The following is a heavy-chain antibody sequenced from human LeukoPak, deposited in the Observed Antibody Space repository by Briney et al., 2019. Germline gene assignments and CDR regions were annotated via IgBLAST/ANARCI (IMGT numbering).Heavy chain of an antibody. CDR3: ARLIYAYYYGSGSPGYFDY. V-gene: IGHV4-38-2*01. Sequence: PSETLSLTCAVSGYSISSGYYWGWIRQPPGKGLEWIGSIYHSGSTYYNPSLKSRVTISVDTSKNQFSLKLSSVTAADTAVYYRARLIYAYYYGSGSPGYFDYWGQGTLVTVSS. J-gene: IGHJ4*02. CDR1: GYSISSGYY. D-gene: IGHD3-10*01. CDR2: IYHSGST.